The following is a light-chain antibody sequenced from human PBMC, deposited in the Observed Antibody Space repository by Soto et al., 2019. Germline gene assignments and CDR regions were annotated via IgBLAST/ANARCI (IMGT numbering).Light chain of an antibody. J-gene: IGKJ1*01. CDR3: QQYNDWPRT. Sequence: EIVMTQSPATLSLSPGERATLSCRASQSVSRNLAWYQQKPGQAPRLLLYGASSRATGVPTRFGGSGSGSEFTLTISGLQSEDFAVYFCQQYNDWPRTVGQGTKVDI. CDR1: QSVSRN. V-gene: IGKV3-15*01. CDR2: GAS.